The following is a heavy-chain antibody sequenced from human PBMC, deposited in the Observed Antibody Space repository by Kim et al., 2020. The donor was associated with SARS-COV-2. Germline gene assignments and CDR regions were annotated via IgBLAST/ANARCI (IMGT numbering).Heavy chain of an antibody. CDR1: GFTFSSYG. CDR2: IWYDGSNK. V-gene: IGHV3-33*01. D-gene: IGHD3-3*01. J-gene: IGHJ4*02. CDR3: ARDGRFLEWSYIDY. Sequence: GGSLRLSCAASGFTFSSYGMHWVRQAPGKGLEWVAVIWYDGSNKYYADSVKGRFTISRDNSKNTLYLQMNSLRAEDTAVYCCARDGRFLEWSYIDYWGQRTLVTVSA.